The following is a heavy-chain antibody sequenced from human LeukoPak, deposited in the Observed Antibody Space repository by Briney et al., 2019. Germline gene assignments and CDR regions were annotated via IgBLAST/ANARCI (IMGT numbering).Heavy chain of an antibody. D-gene: IGHD1-26*01. Sequence: GASAKVSCKVSGYTLTELSMHWVRQAPGKGLEWMGGFDPEDGETIYAQKFQGRVTMTEDTSTDTAYMELSSLRSEDTAVYYCATDRWELLLGNWFDPWSQGTLVTVSS. J-gene: IGHJ5*02. CDR1: GYTLTELS. CDR3: ATDRWELLLGNWFDP. CDR2: FDPEDGET. V-gene: IGHV1-24*01.